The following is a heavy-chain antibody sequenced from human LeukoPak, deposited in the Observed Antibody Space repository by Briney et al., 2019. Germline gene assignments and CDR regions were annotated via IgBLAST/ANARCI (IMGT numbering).Heavy chain of an antibody. CDR1: GFRFANYA. V-gene: IGHV3-49*04. CDR3: TGNYGGNPQTDY. CDR2: ITSKGYGATT. J-gene: IGHJ4*02. Sequence: PGGSLRLSCTASGFRFANYAMGWVRQAPGRGLQWVSVITSKGYGATTQYAASVKGRFTISRDDSKSIVYLQMNSLKTEDTALYYCTGNYGGNPQTDYWGQGTLVTVSS. D-gene: IGHD4-23*01.